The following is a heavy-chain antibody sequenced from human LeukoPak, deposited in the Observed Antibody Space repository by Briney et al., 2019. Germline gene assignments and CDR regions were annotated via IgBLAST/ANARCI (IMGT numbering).Heavy chain of an antibody. Sequence: PGGSLRLSCAASGFTFSSYWMSWVRQAPGKGLEWVANIKQDGSEKYYVDSVKGRFTISRDNAKNSLYLQMNSLRAEDTAVYYCARDWTEMATITLILDYWGQGTLVTVSS. CDR1: GFTFSSYW. CDR2: IKQDGSEK. CDR3: ARDWTEMATITLILDY. V-gene: IGHV3-7*01. D-gene: IGHD5-24*01. J-gene: IGHJ4*02.